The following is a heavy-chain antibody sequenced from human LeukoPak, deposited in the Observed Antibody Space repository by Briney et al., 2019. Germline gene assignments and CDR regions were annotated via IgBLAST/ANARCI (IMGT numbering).Heavy chain of an antibody. Sequence: SETLSLTCTVSGGSISSYYWSWIRQPPGKGLEWIGYIYYSGTTNYNPSLKSRVTISVDTSKNQFSLKLSSVTAADTAVYYCARGIAADYWGQGTLVTVSS. CDR2: IYYSGTT. CDR1: GGSISSYY. CDR3: ARGIAADY. D-gene: IGHD6-13*01. J-gene: IGHJ4*02. V-gene: IGHV4-59*12.